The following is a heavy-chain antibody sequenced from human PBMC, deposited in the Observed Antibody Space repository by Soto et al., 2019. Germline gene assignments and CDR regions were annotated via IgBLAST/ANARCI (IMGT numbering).Heavy chain of an antibody. D-gene: IGHD2-21*01. CDR2: IKSNYEGGTT. V-gene: IGHV3-15*01. CDR3: AADVPIAGGGEIDY. J-gene: IGHJ4*02. CDR1: GFTFRGAW. Sequence: EVQLVESGGGLVKPGGSLRVSCAASGFTFRGAWMNWVRQAPGKGLEWVGRIKSNYEGGTTDYAAPVKGRFTISRDDSRNSLHLQMDSLKSEDAGVYYCAADVPIAGGGEIDYWGQGTLVTVSS.